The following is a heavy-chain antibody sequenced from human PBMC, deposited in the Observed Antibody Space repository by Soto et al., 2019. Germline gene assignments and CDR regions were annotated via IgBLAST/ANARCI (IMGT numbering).Heavy chain of an antibody. CDR3: AREQRSIVSPWFDP. J-gene: IGHJ5*02. V-gene: IGHV4-61*01. Sequence: QVQLQESGPGLVKPSETLSLTCTVSGGSVNSGSYYWSWIRQPPGKGLEWIGNIYYSGSTIYNPSLKIRVTISVDPSKSQFSLKLTSVTAADTAVYYCAREQRSIVSPWFDPWGQGTLVTVSS. CDR2: IYYSGST. D-gene: IGHD2-15*01. CDR1: GGSVNSGSYY.